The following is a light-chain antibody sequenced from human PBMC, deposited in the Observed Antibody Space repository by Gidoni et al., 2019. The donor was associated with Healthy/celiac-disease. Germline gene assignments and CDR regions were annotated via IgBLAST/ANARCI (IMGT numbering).Light chain of an antibody. CDR2: GAS. CDR1: QSVSSSY. J-gene: IGKJ4*01. Sequence: EIVLTQSPVPLSLSPGERATLSCRASQSVSSSYLAWYQQKPGQAPRLLIYGASSRATGIPDRFSGSGSGTDFTLTIRRMEPEDFAVDYCQQYGSSPRLTFGGGTKVEIK. CDR3: QQYGSSPRLT. V-gene: IGKV3-20*01.